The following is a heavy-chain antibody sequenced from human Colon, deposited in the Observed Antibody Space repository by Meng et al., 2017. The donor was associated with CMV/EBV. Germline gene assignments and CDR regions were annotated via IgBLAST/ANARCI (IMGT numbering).Heavy chain of an antibody. CDR3: AKDRLAAADRGYFDS. D-gene: IGHD6-13*01. J-gene: IGHJ4*02. Sequence: GGSLRLSCAASGFTFSSYAMAWVRLAPGKGLEWVSAISASGATTYYSGSVQGRFTISRDNSKNTVYLFMHSLRAEDTALYYCAKDRLAAADRGYFDSWGQGMLVTVSS. V-gene: IGHV3-23*01. CDR1: GFTFSSYA. CDR2: ISASGATT.